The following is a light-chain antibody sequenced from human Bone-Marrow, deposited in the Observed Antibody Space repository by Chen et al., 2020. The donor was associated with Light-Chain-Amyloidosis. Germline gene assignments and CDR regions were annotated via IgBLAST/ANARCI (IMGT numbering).Light chain of an antibody. CDR3: QYYQGSSQGV. Sequence: NFMLTQPHSVSESPGKTVIISCTRSSGSIATNYVQWYQQRPGSSPTTVIYEDDQRPSGVPDRFSGSIDRSSNSASLTISGLKTADEADYYCQYYQGSSQGVFGGGTKLTVL. J-gene: IGLJ3*02. CDR2: EDD. CDR1: SGSIATNY. V-gene: IGLV6-57*01.